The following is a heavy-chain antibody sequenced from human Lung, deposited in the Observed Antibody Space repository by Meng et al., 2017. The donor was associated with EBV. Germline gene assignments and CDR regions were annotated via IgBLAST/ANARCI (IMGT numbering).Heavy chain of an antibody. D-gene: IGHD6-13*01. CDR2: ISAYNGNT. J-gene: IGHJ5*02. CDR3: AASSSSWYQNWFDP. V-gene: IGHV1-18*01. CDR1: GYTFTSYG. Sequence: GQVVRSGAEVKKPWASVKVSCKASGYTFTSYGISWARQAPGQGLEWMGWISAYNGNTNSAQKLQGRVTMTTDTSTSTAYMELRSLRSDDTAVYSCAASSSSWYQNWFDPWGQGTLVTVSS.